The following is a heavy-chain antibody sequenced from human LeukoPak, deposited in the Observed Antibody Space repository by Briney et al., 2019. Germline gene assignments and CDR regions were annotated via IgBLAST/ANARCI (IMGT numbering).Heavy chain of an antibody. D-gene: IGHD3-10*01. CDR2: ISYDGSNK. V-gene: IGHV3-30*04. CDR1: GFTFSSYA. CDR3: AKSGVVWFGEFSPKRCYYMDV. J-gene: IGHJ6*03. Sequence: GGSLRLSCAASGFTFSSYAMHWVRQAPGKGLEWVAVISYDGSNKYYADSVKGRFTISRDNSKNTLYLQMNSLRAEDTAVYYCAKSGVVWFGEFSPKRCYYMDVWGKGTTVTVSS.